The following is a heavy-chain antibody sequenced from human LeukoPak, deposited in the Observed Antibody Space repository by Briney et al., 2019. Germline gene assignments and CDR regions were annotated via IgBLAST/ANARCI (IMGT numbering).Heavy chain of an antibody. D-gene: IGHD4-23*01. CDR3: ARHNSPWAHDRTSP. CDR1: GGSFSGYY. V-gene: IGHV4-34*01. CDR2: IYYSGST. J-gene: IGHJ5*02. Sequence: SETLSLTCAVYGGSFSGYYWSWIRQPPGKGLEWIGSIYYSGSTYYNPSLKSRVTISVDTSKNQFSLKLSSVTAADTAVYYCARHNSPWAHDRTSPWGQGTLVTVSS.